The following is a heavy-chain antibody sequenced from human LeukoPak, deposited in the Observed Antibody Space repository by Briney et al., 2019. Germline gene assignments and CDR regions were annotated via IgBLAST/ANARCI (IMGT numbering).Heavy chain of an antibody. D-gene: IGHD1-26*01. CDR2: ISSNGGST. CDR3: ARGGIIVGATGGLDY. J-gene: IGHJ4*02. V-gene: IGHV3-64*01. CDR1: GFTFSTYA. Sequence: GGSLRLSCAASGFTFSTYAMHWVRQAPGKGLEYVSAISSNGGSTYYANSVRGRFTISRDNSKNTLYLQMGSLRAEDMAVYYCARGGIIVGATGGLDYWGQGTLVTVSS.